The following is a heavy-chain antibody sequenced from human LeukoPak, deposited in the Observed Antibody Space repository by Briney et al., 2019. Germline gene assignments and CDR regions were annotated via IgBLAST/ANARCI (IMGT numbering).Heavy chain of an antibody. CDR3: ARGVATENDAFDI. Sequence: KSSETLSLTCAVYGGSFSGYYLSWIRQPPGKGLEWIGEINHSGSTNYNPSLKSRVTISVGTSKNQFSLKLISVTAADTAVYYCARGVATENDAFDIWGQGTMVTVSS. J-gene: IGHJ3*02. D-gene: IGHD5-12*01. CDR1: GGSFSGYY. V-gene: IGHV4-34*01. CDR2: INHSGST.